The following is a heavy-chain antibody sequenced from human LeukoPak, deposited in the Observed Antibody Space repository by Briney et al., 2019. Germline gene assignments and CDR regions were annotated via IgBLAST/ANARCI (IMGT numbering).Heavy chain of an antibody. CDR1: GYTFSSYA. Sequence: GASVKVSCKASGYTFSSYAISWVRQAPGQGLEWMGGIIPIFGTANYAQKFQGRVTITADESTSTAYMELSSLRSEDTAVYYCARESEVAGISGYYFDYWGQGTLVTVSS. V-gene: IGHV1-69*13. CDR3: ARESEVAGISGYYFDY. D-gene: IGHD6-19*01. CDR2: IIPIFGTA. J-gene: IGHJ4*02.